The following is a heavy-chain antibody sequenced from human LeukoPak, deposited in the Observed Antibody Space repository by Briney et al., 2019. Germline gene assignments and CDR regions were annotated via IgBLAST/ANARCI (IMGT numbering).Heavy chain of an antibody. CDR2: MNPNSGNT. J-gene: IGHJ4*02. Sequence: ASVKFSCKASGYTFTSYDINWVRQATGQGLEWMGWMNPNSGNTGYAQKFQGRVTMTRNTSISTAYMELSSLRSEDTAVYYCARGSFQVGAIDYWGQGTLVTVSS. D-gene: IGHD1-26*01. CDR1: GYTFTSYD. CDR3: ARGSFQVGAIDY. V-gene: IGHV1-8*01.